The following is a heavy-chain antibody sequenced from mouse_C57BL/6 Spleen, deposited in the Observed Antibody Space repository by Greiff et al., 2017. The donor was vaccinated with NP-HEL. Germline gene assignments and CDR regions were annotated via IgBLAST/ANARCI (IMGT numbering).Heavy chain of an antibody. CDR2: IYPRSGNT. Sequence: VKVVESGAELARPGASVKLSCKASGYTFTSYGISWVKQRTGQGLEWIGEIYPRSGNTYYNEKFKGKATLTADKSSSTAYMELRSLTSEDSAVYFCARGTGFAYWGQGTLVTVSA. V-gene: IGHV1-81*01. CDR3: ARGTGFAY. CDR1: GYTFTSYG. J-gene: IGHJ3*01. D-gene: IGHD3-3*01.